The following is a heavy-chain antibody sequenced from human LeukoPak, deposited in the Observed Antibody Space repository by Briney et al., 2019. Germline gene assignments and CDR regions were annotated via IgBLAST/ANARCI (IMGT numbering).Heavy chain of an antibody. V-gene: IGHV4-59*08. J-gene: IGHJ5*02. D-gene: IGHD3-10*01. CDR2: IFYTGTT. CDR3: ARLFMGWFDP. Sequence: SETLSLTCTVSVGSLSSYYWSWIPQPPGKGLEWIGYIFYTGTTNYNPSLKSRVTISVDTSKNQFSLKLSSVTAADTAVYYCARLFMGWFDPWGQGTLVTVSS. CDR1: VGSLSSYY.